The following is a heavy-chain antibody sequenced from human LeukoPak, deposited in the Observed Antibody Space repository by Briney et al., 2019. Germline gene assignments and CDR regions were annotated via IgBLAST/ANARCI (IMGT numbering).Heavy chain of an antibody. CDR3: AKDDRFRGVPYYFDY. CDR1: GFTFSSYA. CDR2: ISGSGGST. V-gene: IGHV3-23*01. J-gene: IGHJ4*02. Sequence: PGGSLRLSCAASGFTFSSYAMSWVRQAPGKGLEWVSAISGSGGSTYYADSVKGRFTISRGNSKNTLYLQMNSLRAEDTAVYYCAKDDRFRGVPYYFDYWGQGTLVTVSS. D-gene: IGHD3-10*01.